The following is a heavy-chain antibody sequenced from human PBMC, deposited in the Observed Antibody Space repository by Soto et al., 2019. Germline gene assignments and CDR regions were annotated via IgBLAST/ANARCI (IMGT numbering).Heavy chain of an antibody. V-gene: IGHV3-33*01. CDR3: ARGGETYCGGDCYSLDFDY. D-gene: IGHD2-21*02. Sequence: PVGSLRLSCAASGFTFSSYGMHWVRQAPGKGLEWVAVIWYDGSNKYYADSVKGRFTISRDNSKNTLYLQMNSLRAEDTAVYYCARGGETYCGGDCYSLDFDYWGQGTLVTVSS. CDR1: GFTFSSYG. CDR2: IWYDGSNK. J-gene: IGHJ4*02.